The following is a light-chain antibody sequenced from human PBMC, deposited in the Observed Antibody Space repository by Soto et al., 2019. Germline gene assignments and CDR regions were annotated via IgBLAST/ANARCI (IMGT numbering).Light chain of an antibody. CDR2: AAS. V-gene: IGKV1-9*01. J-gene: IGKJ4*01. CDR1: QGISSY. Sequence: IQLTQSPSSLSASVGVRVTVTCRASQGISSYLAWYQQTPGKAPKLLISAASTLQSGVPSRFSGSGSGTDFTLTISSLQPEDFATYYCQQFNSYPLTFGGGTKVEIK. CDR3: QQFNSYPLT.